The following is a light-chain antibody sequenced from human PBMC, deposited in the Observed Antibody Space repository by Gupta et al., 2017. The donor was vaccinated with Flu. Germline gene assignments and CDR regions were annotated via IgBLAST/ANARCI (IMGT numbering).Light chain of an antibody. CDR3: HQYNSYSRT. J-gene: IGKJ1*01. CDR2: KAS. V-gene: IGKV1-5*03. CDR1: QSISSW. Sequence: DIQMTPSTSTLSASAGDRVTITCRASQSISSWLAWYQQKPGKAPKLLIYKASSLESGVPSRFSGSGSGTDFTLTISSLQPDDFAAYYCHQYNSYSRTFGQGTKVEIK.